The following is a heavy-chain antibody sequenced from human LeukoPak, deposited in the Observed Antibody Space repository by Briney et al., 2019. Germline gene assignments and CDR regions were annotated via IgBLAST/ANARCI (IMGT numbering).Heavy chain of an antibody. Sequence: GGSLRLSCAASGFTFSSYGMSWVRQAPGKGLEWVSAISGSGGSTYYADSVKGRFTISRDNSKNTLYLQMNSLRAEDTAVYYCARDQVSVAGTGIDYWGQGTLVTVSS. CDR2: ISGSGGST. CDR3: ARDQVSVAGTGIDY. D-gene: IGHD6-19*01. V-gene: IGHV3-23*01. CDR1: GFTFSSYG. J-gene: IGHJ4*02.